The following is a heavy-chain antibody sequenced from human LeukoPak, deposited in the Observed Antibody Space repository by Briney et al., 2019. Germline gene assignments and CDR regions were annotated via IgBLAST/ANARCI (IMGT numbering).Heavy chain of an antibody. CDR3: ARVKMGATVSDYYYYYMDV. D-gene: IGHD1-26*01. CDR2: ITSNGGYT. CDR1: GFTFSSYT. V-gene: IGHV3-64*02. Sequence: PGGSLRLSCAASGFTFSSYTMHWVRQAPGKRLQSVSAITSNGGYTHYADSVKGRFTISRDNSRNALFLQMGGLRIEDMAVYYCARVKMGATVSDYYYYYMDVWGKGTTVTVCS. J-gene: IGHJ6*03.